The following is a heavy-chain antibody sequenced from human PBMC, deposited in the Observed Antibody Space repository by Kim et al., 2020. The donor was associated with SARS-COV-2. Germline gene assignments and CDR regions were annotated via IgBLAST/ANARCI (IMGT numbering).Heavy chain of an antibody. CDR2: INAGTGNT. CDR1: GYIFTNFA. CDR3: ARDLFHTGFDY. V-gene: IGHV1-3*01. J-gene: IGHJ4*02. D-gene: IGHD2-8*02. Sequence: ASVKVSCKASGYIFTNFAIQWVRQAPVQRLEWMGWINAGTGNTKFSQQFQGSVTFTRDTSANTASMELSSLGSEDTAVYYCARDLFHTGFDYWGQGTLVAVSS.